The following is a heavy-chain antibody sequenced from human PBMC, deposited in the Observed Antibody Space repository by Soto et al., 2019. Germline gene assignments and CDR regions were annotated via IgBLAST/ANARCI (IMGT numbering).Heavy chain of an antibody. CDR3: ARLGYCSGGRCHRFVDY. CDR1: GGSISSYY. J-gene: IGHJ4*02. D-gene: IGHD2-15*01. CDR2: VSYSGIT. Sequence: SETLSLTCTVSGGSISSYYWSWMRQPPGKGLEWIGDVSYSGITNYNPPLTSRVTISVDTPKNQFSLKLSSVTAADTAVYYCARLGYCSGGRCHRFVDYWGQGRLVTVSS. V-gene: IGHV4-59*08.